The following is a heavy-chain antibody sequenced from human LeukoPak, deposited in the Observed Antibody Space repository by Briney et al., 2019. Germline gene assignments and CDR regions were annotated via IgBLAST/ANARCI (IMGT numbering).Heavy chain of an antibody. Sequence: GRSLRLSCAASGFTFSNYDMHWVRQAPGKGLEWVAVIWFDGSNKFYADSVKGRFTISRDNSKNTLYLQMSSLRAEDTAVYYCASSAGALIDCWGQGTLVIVSS. CDR2: IWFDGSNK. V-gene: IGHV3-33*01. D-gene: IGHD6-19*01. CDR3: ASSAGALIDC. J-gene: IGHJ4*02. CDR1: GFTFSNYD.